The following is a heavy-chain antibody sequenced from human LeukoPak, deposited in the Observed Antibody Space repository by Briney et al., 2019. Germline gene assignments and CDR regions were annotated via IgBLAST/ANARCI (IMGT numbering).Heavy chain of an antibody. D-gene: IGHD3-9*01. CDR1: GFTVSSNY. V-gene: IGHV3-66*01. Sequence: AGGSLRLSCAASGFTVSSNYMSWVRQAPGKGLEWVSLIYSGGSTYYADSVKGRFTISSDNSKNTLYLQMNSLRAEDTAVYYCARDHYDVLTGFGYWGQGTLVTVSS. CDR3: ARDHYDVLTGFGY. J-gene: IGHJ4*02. CDR2: IYSGGST.